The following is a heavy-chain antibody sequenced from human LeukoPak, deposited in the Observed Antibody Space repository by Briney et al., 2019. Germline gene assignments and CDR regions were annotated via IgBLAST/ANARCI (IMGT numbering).Heavy chain of an antibody. Sequence: PGGSLRLSCTASGFTFSSYWMSWVRQAPGKGLEWVANIKQDGSAKYYVDSVKDRFTISRDNVKNSLYLQMNSLRPEDTAFYFCAKDGRELRTDEPYLDYWGQGTLVSVSS. D-gene: IGHD1-26*01. V-gene: IGHV3-7*03. J-gene: IGHJ4*02. CDR3: AKDGRELRTDEPYLDY. CDR2: IKQDGSAK. CDR1: GFTFSSYW.